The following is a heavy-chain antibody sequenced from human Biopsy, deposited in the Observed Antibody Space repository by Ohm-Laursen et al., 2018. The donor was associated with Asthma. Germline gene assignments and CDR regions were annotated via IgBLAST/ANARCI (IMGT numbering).Heavy chain of an antibody. CDR3: AKDVVWFRELGGMDV. CDR2: ISYDGSNR. Sequence: SLKLSCTASGFTFSTYGMHWVRQAPGKGLEWVAVISYDGSNRYSADSVRGRFTISRDNSKNTLYLQMSSLRAGDTAVYYCAKDVVWFRELGGMDVWGQGTTVTVSS. D-gene: IGHD3-10*01. J-gene: IGHJ6*02. V-gene: IGHV3-30*18. CDR1: GFTFSTYG.